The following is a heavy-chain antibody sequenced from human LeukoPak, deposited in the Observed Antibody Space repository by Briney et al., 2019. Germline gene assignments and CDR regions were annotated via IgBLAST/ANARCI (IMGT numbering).Heavy chain of an antibody. Sequence: ASETLSLTCTVSGGSISSYYWSWIRQPAGKGLEWIGRIYTSGSTNYNPSLKSRVTMSVDTSENQFSLKLSSVTAADTAVYYCARGPMIVPAARAYYYYYMDVWGKGTTVTVSS. CDR2: IYTSGST. J-gene: IGHJ6*03. V-gene: IGHV4-4*07. CDR3: ARGPMIVPAARAYYYYYMDV. CDR1: GGSISSYY. D-gene: IGHD2-2*01.